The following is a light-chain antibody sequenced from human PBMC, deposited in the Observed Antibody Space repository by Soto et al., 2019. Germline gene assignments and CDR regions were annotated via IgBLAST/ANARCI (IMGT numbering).Light chain of an antibody. CDR2: DVD. J-gene: IGLJ1*01. CDR1: STDVGGYTF. Sequence: QSALTQPASVSGSPGESITISCTGTSTDVGGYTFVSWYQNHPGKPPKLILYDVDDPPSGVSYRFCGSKSGNTASLTISGLPAADEADYFCGSFASRMTIVFGRGTKLNVL. V-gene: IGLV2-14*03. CDR3: GSFASRMTIV.